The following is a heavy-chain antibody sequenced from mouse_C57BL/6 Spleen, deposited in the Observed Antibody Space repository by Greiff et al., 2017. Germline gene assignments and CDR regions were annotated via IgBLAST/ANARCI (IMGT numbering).Heavy chain of an antibody. CDR2: IYPSGSET. CDR3: ARGTGYGYYDDY. V-gene: IGHV1-61*01. D-gene: IGHD2-10*02. Sequence: QVQLQQPGAELVRPGSSVKLSCKASGYTFTSYWMDWVKQRPGQGLEWIGNIYPSGSETHYTQKFKDKATLTVDKSSSTAYMQLSSLTSEDSAVYYCARGTGYGYYDDYWGQGTTLTVSS. J-gene: IGHJ2*01. CDR1: GYTFTSYW.